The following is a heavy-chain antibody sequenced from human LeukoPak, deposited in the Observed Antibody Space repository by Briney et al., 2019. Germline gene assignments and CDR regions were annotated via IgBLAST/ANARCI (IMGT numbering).Heavy chain of an antibody. Sequence: AGGSLRLSCSASRFTFSSYAMHWVRQAPGKGLEYVSAISSNGGSTDYADSVKGRFTISRDNSKNTLYLQMSSLRAEDTAVFYCVKRVDTASGYFDLWGRGTLVTVSS. CDR1: RFTFSSYA. V-gene: IGHV3-64D*06. D-gene: IGHD5-18*01. CDR3: VKRVDTASGYFDL. J-gene: IGHJ2*01. CDR2: ISSNGGST.